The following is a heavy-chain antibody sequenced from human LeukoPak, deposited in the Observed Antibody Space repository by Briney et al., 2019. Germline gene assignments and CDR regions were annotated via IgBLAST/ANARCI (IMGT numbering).Heavy chain of an antibody. D-gene: IGHD5-18*01. CDR1: GFTFSSYW. Sequence: GGSLRLSCAASGFTFSSYWMSWVRQAPGKGLEWVSSLISSGAVTYYADSVKGRFTISRDNSKNTVHLQMDSLRAEDSAVYYCAKNAGYSYGLYYFDYWGQGTLVTVSS. J-gene: IGHJ4*02. CDR3: AKNAGYSYGLYYFDY. V-gene: IGHV3-23*01. CDR2: LISSGAVT.